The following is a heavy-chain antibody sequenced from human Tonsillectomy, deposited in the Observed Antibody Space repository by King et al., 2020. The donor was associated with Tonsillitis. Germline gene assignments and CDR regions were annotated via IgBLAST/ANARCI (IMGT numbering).Heavy chain of an antibody. CDR1: GFSLSTSGMC. D-gene: IGHD6-19*01. CDR3: ARIRFIAVAGTEYYYGMDV. CDR2: IDWDDDK. Sequence: TLKESGPALVKPTQTLTLTCTFSGFSLSTSGMCVSWIRQPPGKALEWLARIDWDDDKYYSTSLKTRLTISKDTSKNQVVLTMTNMDPVVTAKYYCARIRFIAVAGTEYYYGMDVWGQGTTVTVSS. J-gene: IGHJ6*02. V-gene: IGHV2-70*11.